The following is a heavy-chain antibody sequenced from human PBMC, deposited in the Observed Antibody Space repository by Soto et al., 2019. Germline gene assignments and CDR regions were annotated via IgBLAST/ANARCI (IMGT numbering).Heavy chain of an antibody. J-gene: IGHJ6*02. V-gene: IGHV4-4*02. CDR1: GGSISSYNW. CDR3: ARGSSYSNYYYYGMDV. D-gene: IGHD4-4*01. Sequence: SETLSLTCAVSGGSISSYNWWSWFRQPPGKGLEWIGEIYHSGNTNYNPSLKSRVTISVDKSKNQFSLKLSSVTAADTAAYYCARGSSYSNYYYYGMDVWGQGTTVTSP. CDR2: IYHSGNT.